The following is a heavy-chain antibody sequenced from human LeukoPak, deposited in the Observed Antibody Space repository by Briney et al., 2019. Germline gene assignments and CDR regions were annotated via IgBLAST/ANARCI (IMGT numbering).Heavy chain of an antibody. Sequence: GGSLRLSCAASGFTFSSYSMNWVRQAPGKGLEWVSSISSSSSYIYYADSVKGRFTISRDNAKNTLYLQMNNLRAEDTAAYYCARDPTYDILTGYTDYWGQGTLVTVSS. D-gene: IGHD3-9*01. J-gene: IGHJ4*02. CDR2: ISSSSSYI. CDR3: ARDPTYDILTGYTDY. V-gene: IGHV3-21*01. CDR1: GFTFSSYS.